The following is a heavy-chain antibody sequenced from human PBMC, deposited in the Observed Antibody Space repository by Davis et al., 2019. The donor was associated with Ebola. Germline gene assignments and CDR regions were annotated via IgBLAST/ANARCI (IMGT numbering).Heavy chain of an antibody. V-gene: IGHV1-2*06. CDR3: AREGCSNGVCHDFDY. CDR2: INPISGDA. D-gene: IGHD2-8*01. J-gene: IGHJ4*02. CDR1: GYTFTNYY. Sequence: AASVKVSCKASGYTFTNYYMHWVRQAPGQGLEWMGRINPISGDANYAQKFQGRVTMTRGTSIDTAYMELIRLTSDDTAVYYCAREGCSNGVCHDFDYWGQGTLVTVSS.